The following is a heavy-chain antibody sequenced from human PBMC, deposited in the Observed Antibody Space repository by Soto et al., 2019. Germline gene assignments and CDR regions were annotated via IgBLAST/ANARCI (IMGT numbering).Heavy chain of an antibody. J-gene: IGHJ6*02. CDR3: ARPTTGTTLYYGMDV. V-gene: IGHV4-39*01. D-gene: IGHD1-1*01. CDR1: SYY. Sequence: SYYWGWIRQPPGKGLEWIGSIYYSGSTYYNPSLKSRVTISVDTSKNQFSLKLSSVTAADTAVYYCARPTTGTTLYYGMDVWGQGTTVTVSS. CDR2: IYYSGST.